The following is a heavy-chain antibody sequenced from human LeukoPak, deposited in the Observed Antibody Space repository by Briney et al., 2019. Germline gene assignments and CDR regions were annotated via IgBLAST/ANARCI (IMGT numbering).Heavy chain of an antibody. CDR2: INPNSGGT. CDR3: ARGRGYYDFWSGYYPGY. Sequence: ASVKVSCKASGYTFTGYYMHWVRQAPGQGLEWMGWINPNSGGTNCAQKFQGRVTMTRDTSISTAYMELSRLRSDDTAVYYCARGRGYYDFWSGYYPGYWGQGTLVTVSS. J-gene: IGHJ4*02. V-gene: IGHV1-2*02. CDR1: GYTFTGYY. D-gene: IGHD3-3*01.